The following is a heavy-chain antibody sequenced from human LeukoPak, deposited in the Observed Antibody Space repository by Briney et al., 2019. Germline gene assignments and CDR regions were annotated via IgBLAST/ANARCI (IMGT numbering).Heavy chain of an antibody. CDR2: IYYSGST. J-gene: IGHJ4*02. D-gene: IGHD4-23*01. Sequence: PSETLSLTCTVSGGSISSHYWSWIRQPPGKGLEWIGYIYYSGSTNYNPSLKSRVTISVDTSKNQFSLKLSSVTAADTAVYYCARHTTTVVTPSEFDYWGQGTLVTVSS. CDR1: GGSISSHY. V-gene: IGHV4-59*11. CDR3: ARHTTTVVTPSEFDY.